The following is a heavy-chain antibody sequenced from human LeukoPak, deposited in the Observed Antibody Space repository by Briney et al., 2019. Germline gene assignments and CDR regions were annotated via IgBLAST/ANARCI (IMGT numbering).Heavy chain of an antibody. CDR1: GFTFSDHY. CDR3: ARAGILPARRLDH. CDR2: TRNKANSYTT. D-gene: IGHD2-15*01. J-gene: IGHJ4*02. Sequence: PGGSLRLSCAASGFTFSDHYMDWVRQAPGKGLEWVGRTRNKANSYTTEYAASVKGRFAISRDDSKNSLYLQMNSLKTEDTAVYYCARAGILPARRLDHGGQGTLVTVSS. V-gene: IGHV3-72*01.